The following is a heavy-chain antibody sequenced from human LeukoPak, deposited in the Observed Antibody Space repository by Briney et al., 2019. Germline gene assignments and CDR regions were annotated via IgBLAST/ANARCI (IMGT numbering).Heavy chain of an antibody. Sequence: GGSLRLSCAASGFTFTNAWMTWVRQVPGKGLEWIDRIKSETEGGTIDCAAPVKVRFTISRDDSKNTLYLQMNSLKTEDTAVYYCTTIFEARHWNYDAYWGQGTLVTVSS. V-gene: IGHV3-15*01. CDR2: IKSETEGGTI. CDR1: GFTFTNAW. D-gene: IGHD1-7*01. CDR3: TTIFEARHWNYDAY. J-gene: IGHJ4*02.